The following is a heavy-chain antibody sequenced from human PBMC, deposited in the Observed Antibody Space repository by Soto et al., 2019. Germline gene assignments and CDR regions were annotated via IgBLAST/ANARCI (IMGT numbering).Heavy chain of an antibody. CDR3: ASAVGRSDDHDAFDS. CDR1: GFTFSSYA. V-gene: IGHV3-23*01. CDR2: ISGSGGST. Sequence: EVQLLESGGGLVQPGGSLRLSCAASGFTFSSYAMRWVRQAPGKGLEWVSAISGSGGSTYYADFVKGRFTISRDNSKNTLYVQRNGVRVKDTDVYYCASAVGRSDDHDAFDSWGQGTMVTVFS. J-gene: IGHJ3*02. D-gene: IGHD1-1*01.